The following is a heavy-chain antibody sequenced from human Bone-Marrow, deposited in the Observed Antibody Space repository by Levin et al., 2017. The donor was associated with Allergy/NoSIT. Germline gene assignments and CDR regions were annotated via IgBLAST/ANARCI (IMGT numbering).Heavy chain of an antibody. V-gene: IGHV3-74*01. J-gene: IGHJ5*02. D-gene: IGHD3-9*01. Sequence: GESLKISCVASGFTFNNYWMYWVRQAPGKGPVWVSYINRDGSSATYADSVKGRFTISRDNTKNTLFLQMKSLRADDTAVYYCTRVYYDTTGYYNGKWFDPWGQGTLVTVSS. CDR2: INRDGSSA. CDR3: TRVYYDTTGYYNGKWFDP. CDR1: GFTFNNYW.